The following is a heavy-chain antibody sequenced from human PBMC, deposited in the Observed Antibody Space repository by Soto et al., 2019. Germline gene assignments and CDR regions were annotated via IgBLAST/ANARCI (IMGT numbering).Heavy chain of an antibody. CDR3: ARRSYLDY. CDR2: ISGSDGKT. V-gene: IGHV3-23*01. CDR1: GFSFGSYA. D-gene: IGHD3-10*01. J-gene: IGHJ4*02. Sequence: GSLRLSCAASGFSFGSYALSWVRQAPGKGLEWVSTISGSDGKTFYADSVKGRFSISRDTSQSTLYLQMNSLRADDTAIYYCARRSYLDYWGQGTRVSVSS.